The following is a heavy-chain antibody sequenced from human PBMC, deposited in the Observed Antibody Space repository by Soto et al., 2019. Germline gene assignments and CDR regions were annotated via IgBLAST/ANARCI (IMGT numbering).Heavy chain of an antibody. Sequence: PSETLSLTCTVSGGSVSSGSYYWSWVRQPPGKGLEWIGYIYYSGSTNYNPSLKSRVTISVDTSKNQFSLKLSSVTAADTAVYYCARDYRYIAVAGTTGVKGEYYYYGMDVWGQGTTVTVSS. V-gene: IGHV4-61*01. J-gene: IGHJ6*02. CDR2: IYYSGST. CDR3: ARDYRYIAVAGTTGVKGEYYYYGMDV. D-gene: IGHD6-19*01. CDR1: GGSVSSGSYY.